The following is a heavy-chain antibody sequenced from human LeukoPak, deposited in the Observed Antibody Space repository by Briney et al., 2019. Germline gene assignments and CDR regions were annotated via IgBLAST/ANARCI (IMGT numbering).Heavy chain of an antibody. V-gene: IGHV3-23*01. D-gene: IGHD3-22*01. CDR3: AKDSSGHSYYFDY. CDR1: GFTFSSSA. Sequence: GGSLRLSCAASGFTFSSSAMSWVRQVPGKGLEWVSGISASGGSTSYADSVRGRFTISRDNSKNTLYLQMNSLRAEDTAVYYCAKDSSGHSYYFDYWGQGTLVTVSS. J-gene: IGHJ4*02. CDR2: ISASGGST.